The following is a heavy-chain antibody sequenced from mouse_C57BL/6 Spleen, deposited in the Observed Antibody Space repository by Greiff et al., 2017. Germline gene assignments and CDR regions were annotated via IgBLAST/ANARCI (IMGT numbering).Heavy chain of an antibody. CDR1: GYTFTDYN. CDR2: INPNNGGT. Sequence: VQLQQSGPELVKPGASVKMSCKASGYTFTDYNMHWVKQSHGKSLEWIGYINPNNGGTSYNQKFKGKATLTVNKSSSTAYMELRSLTSEDSAVYYCATEGYYGNYWNYWGQGTTLTVSS. D-gene: IGHD2-1*01. V-gene: IGHV1-22*01. J-gene: IGHJ2*01. CDR3: ATEGYYGNYWNY.